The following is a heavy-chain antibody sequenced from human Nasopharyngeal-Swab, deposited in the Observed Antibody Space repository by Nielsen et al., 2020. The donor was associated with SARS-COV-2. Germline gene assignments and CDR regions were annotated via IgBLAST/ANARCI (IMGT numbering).Heavy chain of an antibody. J-gene: IGHJ4*02. Sequence: WALQAPGQSLEWMGLINGDTGNTKYPEKFQGRVTITRDRSTKTAYMELRSLRSEDTAVYYCARERPEHYFDLWGPGTLVTVSS. CDR2: INGDTGNT. V-gene: IGHV1-3*01. D-gene: IGHD2-21*01. CDR3: ARERPEHYFDL.